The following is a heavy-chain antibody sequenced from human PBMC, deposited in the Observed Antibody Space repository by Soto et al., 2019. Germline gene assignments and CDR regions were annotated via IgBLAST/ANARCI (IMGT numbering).Heavy chain of an antibody. V-gene: IGHV3-23*01. CDR1: GFTFSSYA. CDR2: ISGSGGST. D-gene: IGHD3-22*01. J-gene: IGHJ4*02. Sequence: PGGSLRLPCAASGFTFSSYAMSWVRQAPGKGLEWVSAISGSGGSTYYADSVKGRFTISRDNSRNTLYLQMNSLRAEDTAIYYCAKYQPMTQPRPYFDYWGQGTLVTVSS. CDR3: AKYQPMTQPRPYFDY.